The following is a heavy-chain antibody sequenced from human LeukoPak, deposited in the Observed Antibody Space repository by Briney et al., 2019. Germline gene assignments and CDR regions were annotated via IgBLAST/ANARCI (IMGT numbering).Heavy chain of an antibody. J-gene: IGHJ5*02. V-gene: IGHV3-30*02. CDR2: IRYDGSNK. D-gene: IGHD2-2*01. CDR3: ATYCSSTSCYDGNWFDP. Sequence: GGSLRLSCAASGFTVSSNYMSWVRQAPGKGLEWVAFIRYDGSNKYYADSVKGRFTISRDNSKNTLYLQMNSLRAEDTAVYYCATYCSSTSCYDGNWFDPWGQGTLVTVSS. CDR1: GFTVSSNY.